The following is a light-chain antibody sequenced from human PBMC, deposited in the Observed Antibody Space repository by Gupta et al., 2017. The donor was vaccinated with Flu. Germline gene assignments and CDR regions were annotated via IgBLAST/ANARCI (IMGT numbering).Light chain of an antibody. J-gene: IGLJ1*01. CDR2: KDT. CDR3: QSADSSGSYV. Sequence: GQTARITCSGDALPKQYVYWYQQKPGQAPVLVIYKDTERPSGIPERFSGSSSGTTLTLTISGVQAEDEAEYYCQSADSSGSYVFGPGTRVT. V-gene: IGLV3-25*03. CDR1: ALPKQY.